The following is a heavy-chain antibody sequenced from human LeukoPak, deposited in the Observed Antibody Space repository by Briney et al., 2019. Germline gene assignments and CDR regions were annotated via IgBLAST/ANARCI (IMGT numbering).Heavy chain of an antibody. J-gene: IGHJ5*02. CDR1: GASVTNTDFY. CDR2: MYYSGGT. Sequence: SQTLSLTCTVSGASVTNTDFYWGWIRQPPGKGLEWIGYMYYSGGTSYNPSLHSRVNISIDTSKNQFSLKLTSVTAADTAVYFCVRDGHGYPWGQGTLVTVSS. V-gene: IGHV4-30-4*01. D-gene: IGHD3/OR15-3a*01. CDR3: VRDGHGYP.